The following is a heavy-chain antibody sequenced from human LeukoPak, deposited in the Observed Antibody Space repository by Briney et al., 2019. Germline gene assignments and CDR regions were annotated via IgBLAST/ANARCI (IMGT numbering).Heavy chain of an antibody. CDR1: GYSISSGYY. J-gene: IGHJ4*02. D-gene: IGHD3-10*01. V-gene: IGHV4-38-2*01. CDR3: ARTGVLLWFGELLYYFDY. CDR2: IYHSGST. Sequence: PSETLSLTCAVSGYSISSGYYWGWIRQPPGKGLEWIGSIYHSGSTYYNPSLKSRVTISVDTSKNQFSLKLSSVTAADTAVYYCARTGVLLWFGELLYYFDYWGQGTLVTVS.